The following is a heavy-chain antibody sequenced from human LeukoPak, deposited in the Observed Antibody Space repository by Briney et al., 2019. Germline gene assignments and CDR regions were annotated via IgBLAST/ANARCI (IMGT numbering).Heavy chain of an antibody. CDR2: ISYDGSNK. J-gene: IGHJ4*02. CDR3: ARDPTNTDYGDFYFDY. CDR1: GFTFSSYG. D-gene: IGHD4-17*01. Sequence: GGSLRLSCAASGFTFSSYGMHWVRQAPGKGLEWVAVISYDGSNKYYADSVKGRFTISRDNSKNTLYLQMNSLRAEDTAVYYCARDPTNTDYGDFYFDYWGQGTLVTVSS. V-gene: IGHV3-30*19.